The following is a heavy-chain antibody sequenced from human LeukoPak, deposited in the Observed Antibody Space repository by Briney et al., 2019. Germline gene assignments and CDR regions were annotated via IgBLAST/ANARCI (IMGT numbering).Heavy chain of an antibody. J-gene: IGHJ4*02. CDR2: MHNRGSS. D-gene: IGHD6-13*01. Sequence: SQTLSLTCTVSGDSISTGGFYWTWLRQHPGKGLEWIAYMHNRGSSYYNPSLQSRVAISIDASRNQFSLTLSSVTAADTAVYYCARGVYIAAAQYGYWGQGTLGTGSS. V-gene: IGHV4-31*03. CDR3: ARGVYIAAAQYGY. CDR1: GDSISTGGFY.